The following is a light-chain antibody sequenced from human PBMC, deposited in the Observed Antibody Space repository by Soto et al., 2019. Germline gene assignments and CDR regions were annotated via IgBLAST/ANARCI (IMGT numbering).Light chain of an antibody. Sequence: DIQMTQSPSTLSASVGDRVTITCRASQSFSGWLAWYRQKPGKAPELLSYSASTLETGVPSRFSGSGSGTEFTLTVSSLQPDDFATYYCQQYEPYPLTFCGGTKIDI. J-gene: IGKJ4*01. V-gene: IGKV1-5*03. CDR3: QQYEPYPLT. CDR2: SAS. CDR1: QSFSGW.